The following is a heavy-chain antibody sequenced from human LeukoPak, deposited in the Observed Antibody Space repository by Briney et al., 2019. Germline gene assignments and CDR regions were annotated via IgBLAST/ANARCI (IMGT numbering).Heavy chain of an antibody. Sequence: SETLSLTCTVSGGSISSSSYYWGWIRQPPGKGLEWIGSIYYSGSTYYNPSLKSRVTISVDTSKNQFSLKLSSVTAADTAVYYCARIKHDSGWFDPWGQGTLVTVSS. CDR2: IYYSGST. J-gene: IGHJ5*02. D-gene: IGHD3-10*01. CDR1: GGSISSSSYY. CDR3: ARIKHDSGWFDP. V-gene: IGHV4-39*07.